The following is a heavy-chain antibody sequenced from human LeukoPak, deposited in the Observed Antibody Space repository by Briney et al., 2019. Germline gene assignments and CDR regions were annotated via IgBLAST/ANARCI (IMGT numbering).Heavy chain of an antibody. CDR2: ISSSGSTI. D-gene: IGHD6-13*01. Sequence: GGSLRLSCAASGFTFRSYEMNWVRQAPGKGLEWASYISSSGSTIYYADSVKGRFTISRDNAKNSLYLQMNSLRAEDTAVYYCASLWYSSQNGFDPWGQGTLVTVSS. CDR3: ASLWYSSQNGFDP. CDR1: GFTFRSYE. J-gene: IGHJ5*02. V-gene: IGHV3-48*03.